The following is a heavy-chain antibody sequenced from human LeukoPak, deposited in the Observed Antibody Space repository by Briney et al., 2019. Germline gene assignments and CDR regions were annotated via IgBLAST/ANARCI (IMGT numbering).Heavy chain of an antibody. D-gene: IGHD3-3*01. J-gene: IGHJ5*02. V-gene: IGHV1-8*01. CDR3: ARASEITIFGVVLTNWFDP. CDR2: MNPNSGDT. CDR1: GYTFTTYD. Sequence: ASVKVSCKASGYTFTTYDITWVRQATGQGLEWMGWMNPNSGDTAYAQKFQGRVAMTRDTSISTAYMELSSLRSEDTAVYYCARASEITIFGVVLTNWFDPWGQGTLVTVSS.